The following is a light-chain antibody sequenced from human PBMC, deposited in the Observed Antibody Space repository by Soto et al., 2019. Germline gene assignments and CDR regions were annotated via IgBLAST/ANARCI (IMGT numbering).Light chain of an antibody. Sequence: ERVLTQSPATLSLSPGERATLSCRAIQSISSNYLAWYQQKPGQAPRLLIYDASSRATGIPDRFSGSGSATDFTLTISRLEPEDFAVYYCQQYGTSPPLTFGGGTKVDIK. CDR1: QSISSNY. CDR2: DAS. V-gene: IGKV3-20*01. CDR3: QQYGTSPPLT. J-gene: IGKJ4*01.